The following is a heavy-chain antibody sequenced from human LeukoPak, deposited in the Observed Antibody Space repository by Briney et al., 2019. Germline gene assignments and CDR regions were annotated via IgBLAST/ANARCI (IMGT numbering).Heavy chain of an antibody. CDR3: ARNYDNSGYTAFGH. Sequence: SETLSLTCTVSGGSMSSYYWSWIRQPPGRGLEWIGHMYYSGSTNYNPSLKSRVTISVDTSKNQFSLRLSSVTAADTAFYYCARNYDNSGYTAFGHWGRGTPSHRLL. J-gene: IGHJ4*02. CDR2: MYYSGST. D-gene: IGHD3-22*01. V-gene: IGHV4-59*01. CDR1: GGSMSSYY.